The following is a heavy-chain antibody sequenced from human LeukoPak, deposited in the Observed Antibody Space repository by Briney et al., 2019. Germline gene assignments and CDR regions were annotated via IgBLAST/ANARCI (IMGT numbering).Heavy chain of an antibody. CDR3: ARAGDYRHLYYFYYYMDV. CDR1: GYTFTDYY. CDR2: INPNTGDT. Sequence: VSVKVSCKASGYTFTDYYIHWVRQAPGQGLEWMGWINPNTGDTNYAQKFQGRVTMTRDTSISTAYMELSRLRSDDTAVYYCARAGDYRHLYYFYYYMDVWGKGTTVTVSS. V-gene: IGHV1-2*02. D-gene: IGHD4-11*01. J-gene: IGHJ6*03.